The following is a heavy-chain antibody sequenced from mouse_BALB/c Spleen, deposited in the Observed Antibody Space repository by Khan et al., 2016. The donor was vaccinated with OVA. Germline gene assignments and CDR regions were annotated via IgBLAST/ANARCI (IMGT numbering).Heavy chain of an antibody. V-gene: IGHV2-2*02. CDR3: VRRGYDYGRGALFAY. Sequence: QVQLKQSGPGLVQPSQSLSITCTVSGFSLSNYSLHWVRQSPGKGLEWLGIIWSAGSTDYNAAFISRLTISKDNSRSQVFFKMNSLQPNDTAIYYCVRRGYDYGRGALFAYWGQGTLVTVSA. D-gene: IGHD2-4*01. CDR1: GFSLSNYS. J-gene: IGHJ3*01. CDR2: IWSAGST.